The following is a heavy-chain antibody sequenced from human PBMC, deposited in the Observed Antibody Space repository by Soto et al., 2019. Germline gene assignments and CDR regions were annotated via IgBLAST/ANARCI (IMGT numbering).Heavy chain of an antibody. CDR3: ARGAMAKFDY. V-gene: IGHV1-69*01. CDR1: GGTFGSHG. CDR2: FIAMLGTP. D-gene: IGHD5-18*01. J-gene: IGHJ4*02. Sequence: QVQLVQSGAEVKQPGSSVKVSCKASGGTFGSHGVAWVRQAPGQGLEWMGGFIAMLGTPTYAKKVQGRATITADESLTSSYLELRSLRSEDSAVYLCARGAMAKFDYWGQGTVVTVSS.